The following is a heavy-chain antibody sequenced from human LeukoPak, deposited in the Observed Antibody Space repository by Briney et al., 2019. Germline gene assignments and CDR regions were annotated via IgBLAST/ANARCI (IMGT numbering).Heavy chain of an antibody. CDR1: GYTLTELS. J-gene: IGHJ3*02. V-gene: IGHV1-24*01. CDR3: ATDRGRITMVRGTLIRDAFDI. Sequence: ASVKVSCKVSGYTLTELSMHWVRQAPGKGLEWMGGFDPEDGETIYAQKFQGRVTMTEDTSTDTAYMELSSLRSEDTAVYYCATDRGRITMVRGTLIRDAFDIWGQGTMVTVSS. D-gene: IGHD3-10*01. CDR2: FDPEDGET.